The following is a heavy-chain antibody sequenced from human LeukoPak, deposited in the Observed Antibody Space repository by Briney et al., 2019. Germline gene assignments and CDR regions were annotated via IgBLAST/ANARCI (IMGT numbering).Heavy chain of an antibody. J-gene: IGHJ1*01. D-gene: IGHD2-2*01. CDR1: GFTFSNYG. Sequence: GRSLRLSCAASGFTFSNYGIYWVRQAPGKGLEWVTVISHDGSNKYYADSVKGRFTISRDNAKNSLYLQMNSLRDEDTAVYYCARDGDRDIVVVPAVSHWGQGTLVTVSS. CDR2: ISHDGSNK. CDR3: ARDGDRDIVVVPAVSH. V-gene: IGHV3-30-3*01.